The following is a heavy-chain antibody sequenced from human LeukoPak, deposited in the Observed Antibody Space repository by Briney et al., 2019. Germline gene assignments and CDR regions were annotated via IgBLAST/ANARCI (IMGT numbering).Heavy chain of an antibody. CDR3: TRLKNGYGDY. J-gene: IGHJ4*02. D-gene: IGHD5-12*01. Sequence: GESLKISCKGSGYSFTTNWIGWVRQMPGKGLEWMGLIYPGDSDTRYSPSFQGQVTISADKSISTAYLRWSSLKASDTAMYYCTRLKNGYGDYWGQGTLVTVSS. V-gene: IGHV5-51*01. CDR2: IYPGDSDT. CDR1: GYSFTTNW.